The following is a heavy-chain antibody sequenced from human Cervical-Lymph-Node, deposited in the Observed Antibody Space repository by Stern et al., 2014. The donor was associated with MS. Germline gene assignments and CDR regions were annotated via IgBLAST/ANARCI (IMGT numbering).Heavy chain of an antibody. V-gene: IGHV3-11*01. CDR3: ARVRLADTAMLYFDY. J-gene: IGHJ4*02. CDR2: LSSSGSII. CDR1: GFTFSDYY. Sequence: MQLVESGGGLVKPGGSLRLSCVASGFTFSDYYMSWIRQAPGKGLEWVSYLSSSGSIIYYGDSVKGRFTISRDNAKNSLYLEMNSLRAEDTAVYYCARVRLADTAMLYFDYWGQGILLTVSS. D-gene: IGHD5-18*01.